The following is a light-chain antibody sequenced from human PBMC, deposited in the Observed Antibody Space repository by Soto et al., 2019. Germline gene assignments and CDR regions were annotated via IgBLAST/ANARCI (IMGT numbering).Light chain of an antibody. Sequence: QSVLTQPASVSGSPGQSITISCTGTSSDIGGYNYVSWCQQHPGKAPKLMIYEVSKRPSGVPDRFSGSKSGNTASLTVSGLQAEDEADYYCSSYAGSNNVLFGGGTQLTVL. CDR3: SSYAGSNNVL. CDR1: SSDIGGYNY. CDR2: EVS. V-gene: IGLV2-8*01. J-gene: IGLJ2*01.